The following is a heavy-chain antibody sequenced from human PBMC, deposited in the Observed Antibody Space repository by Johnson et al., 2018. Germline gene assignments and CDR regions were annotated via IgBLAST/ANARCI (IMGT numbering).Heavy chain of an antibody. J-gene: IGHJ3*02. D-gene: IGHD2-8*01. V-gene: IGHV3-23*01. CDR2: ISGSGGST. CDR3: AKDLVVYAIPPTDDAFDI. Sequence: VQLQESGGGLVKPGGSLRLSCAASGFTFSSYAMSWVRQAPGKGLEWVSAISGSGGSTYYADSVKGRFTISRDNSKNTLYLQMNSLRAEDTAVYYWAKDLVVYAIPPTDDAFDIWGQGTMVTVSS. CDR1: GFTFSSYA.